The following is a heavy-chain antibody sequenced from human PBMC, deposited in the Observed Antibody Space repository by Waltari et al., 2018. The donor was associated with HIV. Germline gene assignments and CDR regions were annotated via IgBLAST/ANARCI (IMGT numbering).Heavy chain of an antibody. CDR3: AREYVDYRKTKWFDP. Sequence: QVQLVQSGAEVKKPGASVKVSCKASGYTFTSYAMHWVRQAPGQRLEWMGWINGVNGNTKYSQKFQGRVTITRDTSASTAYMELSSLRSEDTAVYYCAREYVDYRKTKWFDPWGQGTLVTVSS. V-gene: IGHV1-3*01. D-gene: IGHD4-4*01. CDR2: INGVNGNT. J-gene: IGHJ5*02. CDR1: GYTFTSYA.